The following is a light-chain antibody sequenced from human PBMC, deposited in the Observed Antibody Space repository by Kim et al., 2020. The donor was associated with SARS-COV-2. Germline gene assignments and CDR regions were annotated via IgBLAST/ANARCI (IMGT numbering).Light chain of an antibody. CDR1: QNIARY. CDR2: AAY. V-gene: IGKV1D-8*02. J-gene: IGKJ2*01. Sequence: SASPGDKVTITCRLTQNIARYLAWFQQRPGKAPQLLTYAAYTLHTGAPSRFSGSGSGTDFTLTINPLQSEDSATYFCQQYFDFPYTFGQGTKLEIK. CDR3: QQYFDFPYT.